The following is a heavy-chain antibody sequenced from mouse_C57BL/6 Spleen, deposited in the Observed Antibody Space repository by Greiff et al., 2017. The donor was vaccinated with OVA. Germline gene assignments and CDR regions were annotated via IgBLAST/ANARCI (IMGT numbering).Heavy chain of an antibody. Sequence: VQLQQSGPELVKPGASVKMSCKASGYTFTDYNMHWVKQSHGKSLEWIGYINPNNGGTSYNQKFKGKATLTVNKSSSTAYMELRSLTSEDSAVYYCARTYDEGNYYLDYWGQGTTLTVSS. CDR1: GYTFTDYN. CDR3: ARTYDEGNYYLDY. J-gene: IGHJ2*01. CDR2: INPNNGGT. D-gene: IGHD2-14*01. V-gene: IGHV1-22*01.